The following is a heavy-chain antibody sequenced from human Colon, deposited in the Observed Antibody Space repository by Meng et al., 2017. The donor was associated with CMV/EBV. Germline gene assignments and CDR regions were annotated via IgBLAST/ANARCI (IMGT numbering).Heavy chain of an antibody. CDR3: ARDLWSGSSDYFDY. J-gene: IGHJ4*02. D-gene: IGHD3-3*01. CDR2: INPKSGDT. V-gene: IGHV1-2*02. Sequence: VQLAQAVAWGAKPGAFVNVSCKASGYTFTGFYIQWVRQAPGQGLEWMGWINPKSGDTIYEQKFQGRVTMTRDTSISTVYMDLNSLRSDDTAVYFCARDLWSGSSDYFDYWGQGTLVTVSS. CDR1: GYTFTGFY.